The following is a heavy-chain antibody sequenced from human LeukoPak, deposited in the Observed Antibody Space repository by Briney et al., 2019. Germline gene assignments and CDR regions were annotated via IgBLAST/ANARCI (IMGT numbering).Heavy chain of an antibody. Sequence: GGSLRLSCAASGFTVRTDYMTWVRQAPGKWLEWFSIIYSDGSTYYADSVRGRFSISRDNSKNTVYLQMNSLRAEDTAVYYCTRSVSGSYPIVHWGQGTLVTVSS. D-gene: IGHD1-26*01. J-gene: IGHJ4*02. CDR3: TRSVSGSYPIVH. CDR1: GFTVRTDY. V-gene: IGHV3-53*01. CDR2: IYSDGST.